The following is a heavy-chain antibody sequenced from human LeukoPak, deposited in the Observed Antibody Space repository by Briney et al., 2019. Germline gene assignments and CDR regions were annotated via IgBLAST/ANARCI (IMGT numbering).Heavy chain of an antibody. CDR3: AVVVRGLDY. CDR1: GGSINSGGYS. Sequence: SQTLSLTCAVSGGSINSGGYSWSWIRQPPGKGLEWIGYIYHSGSTNYNPSLKSRVTISVDKSKNQFSLKLSSVTAADTAVYYCAVVVRGLDYWGQGTLVTVSS. D-gene: IGHD3-10*01. CDR2: IYHSGST. V-gene: IGHV4-30-2*01. J-gene: IGHJ4*02.